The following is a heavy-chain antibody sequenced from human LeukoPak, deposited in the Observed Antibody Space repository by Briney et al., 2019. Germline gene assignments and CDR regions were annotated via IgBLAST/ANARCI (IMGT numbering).Heavy chain of an antibody. CDR2: INHSGST. V-gene: IGHV4-34*01. CDR1: GGSFSGYY. Sequence: SETLSLTCAVYGGSFSGYYWSWIRQPPGKGLEWIGEINHSGSTNYNPPLKSRVTISVDTSKNQFSLKLSSVTAADTAVYYRARGKGITIFGVPRYFDYWGQGTVVTVSS. D-gene: IGHD3-3*01. J-gene: IGHJ4*02. CDR3: ARGKGITIFGVPRYFDY.